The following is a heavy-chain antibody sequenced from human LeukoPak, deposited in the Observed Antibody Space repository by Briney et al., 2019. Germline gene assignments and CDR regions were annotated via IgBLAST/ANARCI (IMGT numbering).Heavy chain of an antibody. CDR3: ARGTEYYFDY. V-gene: IGHV4-31*03. J-gene: IGHJ4*02. Sequence: SETLSLTCTVSGGSISSGGYYWSSIRQHPGKGLEWIGYIYYSGSTYYNPSLKSRVTISVDTSKNQFSLKLSSVTAADTAVYYCARGTEYYFDYWGQGTLVTVSS. CDR1: GGSISSGGYY. CDR2: IYYSGST. D-gene: IGHD3-10*01.